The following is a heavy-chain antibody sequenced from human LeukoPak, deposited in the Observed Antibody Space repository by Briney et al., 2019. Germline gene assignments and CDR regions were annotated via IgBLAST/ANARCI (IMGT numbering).Heavy chain of an antibody. J-gene: IGHJ3*02. CDR1: GGTFSSYA. V-gene: IGHV1-69*06. Sequence: GASVKVSCKASGGTFSSYAISWVRQAPGQGLEWMGGIIPIFGTANYAQKFQGRVTITADKSTSTACMELSSLRSEDTAVYYCARPSPLVVVTAKPYDAFDIWGQGTMVTVSS. CDR2: IIPIFGTA. CDR3: ARPSPLVVVTAKPYDAFDI. D-gene: IGHD2-21*02.